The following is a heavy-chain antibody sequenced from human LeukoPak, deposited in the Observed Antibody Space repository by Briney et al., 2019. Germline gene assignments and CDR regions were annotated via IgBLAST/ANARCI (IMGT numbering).Heavy chain of an antibody. CDR2: IIPIFGTA. CDR1: GGTFSSYA. CDR3: ARGGITMVRGVITPYYFDY. D-gene: IGHD3-10*01. V-gene: IGHV1-69*13. J-gene: IGHJ4*02. Sequence: GASVKVSCKASGGTFSSYAISWVRQAPGQGLEWMGGIIPIFGTANYAQNFQGRVTITADESTSTAYMELSSLRSEDTAVYYCARGGITMVRGVITPYYFDYWGQGTLVTFSS.